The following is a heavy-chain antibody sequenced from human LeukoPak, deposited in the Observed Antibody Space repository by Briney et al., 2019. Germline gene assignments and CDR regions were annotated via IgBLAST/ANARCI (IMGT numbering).Heavy chain of an antibody. V-gene: IGHV3-30-3*01. Sequence: PGGSLRLSCAASGFTFSRYAMHWVRQAPGKGLEWVAVISYDGSIKYYADSVKGRFTISRDSSKNTLYLQMNSLRAEDTAVYYCASHYDTSGYHYFDFRGQGTLVTVSS. CDR2: ISYDGSIK. J-gene: IGHJ4*02. CDR3: ASHYDTSGYHYFDF. CDR1: GFTFSRYA. D-gene: IGHD3-22*01.